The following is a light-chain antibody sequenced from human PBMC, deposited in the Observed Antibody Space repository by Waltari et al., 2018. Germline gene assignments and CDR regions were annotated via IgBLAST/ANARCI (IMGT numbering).Light chain of an antibody. CDR1: SGHSSNS. Sequence: QLVVTQSPSASAPLGASAKLTRPRSSGHSSNSVARLPQRPEKGPRYLMKVNSDGSHIKGDDIPDRFSGSSSGAERYLTISSLQPDDEADYYCQTGGHGTWVFGGGTTLTVL. J-gene: IGLJ3*02. CDR2: VNSDGSH. CDR3: QTGGHGTWV. V-gene: IGLV4-69*01.